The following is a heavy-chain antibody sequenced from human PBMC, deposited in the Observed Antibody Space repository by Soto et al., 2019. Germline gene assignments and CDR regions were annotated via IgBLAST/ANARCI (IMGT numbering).Heavy chain of an antibody. J-gene: IGHJ4*02. CDR2: INAGGGYT. D-gene: IGHD4-4*01. CDR3: ARDFTTAGTPVDDFDY. V-gene: IGHV3-74*01. Sequence: EVQLVESGGGLVQPGGSLRLSCAASGFTFSNYWMHCVPLVPGKGLVWVSRINAGGGYTFYADFAKGRFTISRDNAKNTVHVQMNSLGAEDTAMYYCARDFTTAGTPVDDFDYWGQGTPVIVSS. CDR1: GFTFSNYW.